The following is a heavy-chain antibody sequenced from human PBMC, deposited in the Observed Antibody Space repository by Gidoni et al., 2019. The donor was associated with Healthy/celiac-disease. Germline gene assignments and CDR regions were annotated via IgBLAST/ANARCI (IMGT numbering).Heavy chain of an antibody. Sequence: QVQLQESGPGLVKPSETLSLTCTVSGYSISSGYYWGWIRQPPGKGLEWIGSIYHSGSTYYNPSLKSRVTISVDTSKNQFSLKLSSVTAADTAVYYCARDGITAPHYYYYYGMDVWGQGTTVTVSS. D-gene: IGHD6-6*01. CDR3: ARDGITAPHYYYYYGMDV. J-gene: IGHJ6*02. CDR1: GYSISSGYY. V-gene: IGHV4-38-2*02. CDR2: IYHSGST.